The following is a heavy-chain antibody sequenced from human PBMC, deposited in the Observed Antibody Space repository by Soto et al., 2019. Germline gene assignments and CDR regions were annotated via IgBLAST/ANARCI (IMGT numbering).Heavy chain of an antibody. V-gene: IGHV1-2*02. CDR1: GYTFTGYY. CDR2: INPNSGGT. D-gene: IGHD1-26*01. CDR3: ARDQYSGSYYVDKSYFDY. J-gene: IGHJ4*02. Sequence: ASVKVSCKASGYTFTGYYMHWVRQAPGQGLEWMGWINPNSGGTNYAQKFQGRVTMTRDTSISTAYMELSRLRSDDTAVYYCARDQYSGSYYVDKSYFDYWGQGTLVTVSS.